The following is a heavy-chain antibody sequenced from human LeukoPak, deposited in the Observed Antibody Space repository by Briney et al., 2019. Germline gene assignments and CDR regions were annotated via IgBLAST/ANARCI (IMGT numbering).Heavy chain of an antibody. V-gene: IGHV3-7*01. D-gene: IGHD3-22*01. CDR3: ATYSSLNRREFQY. J-gene: IGHJ1*01. Sequence: PGGSLRLSCEGSGFTFSNYWMGWVRQAPGKGRKWGANIKTDGSEKYYVDSVKGRFTTSRDNAKNSLYLQMNSLRAEDTAVYYCATYSSLNRREFQYWGQGTLLTVSS. CDR2: IKTDGSEK. CDR1: GFTFSNYW.